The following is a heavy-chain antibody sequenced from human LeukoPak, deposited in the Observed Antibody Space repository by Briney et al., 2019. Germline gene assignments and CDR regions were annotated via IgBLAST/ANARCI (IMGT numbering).Heavy chain of an antibody. Sequence: VGSLRLSCAASGFTFSSYAMSWVRQAPGKGLEWVSAISGSGGSTYYADSVKGRFTISRDNSKNTLYLQMNSLRAEDTAVYYCAKDPKDFWSGGDYWGQGTLVTVPS. CDR2: ISGSGGST. CDR1: GFTFSSYA. J-gene: IGHJ4*02. D-gene: IGHD3-3*01. V-gene: IGHV3-23*01. CDR3: AKDPKDFWSGGDY.